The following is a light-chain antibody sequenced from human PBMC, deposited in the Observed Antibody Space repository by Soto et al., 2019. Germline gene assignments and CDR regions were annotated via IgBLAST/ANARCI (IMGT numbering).Light chain of an antibody. CDR3: QQYESFPRT. CDR2: KAS. CDR1: QSINNW. J-gene: IGKJ1*01. V-gene: IGKV1-5*03. Sequence: DIQMTQSPSTLSASVGDRVTITCRASQSINNWLAWYQQKPVNAPKLFIFKASTLESGVPSRFSGSGSGTEITLSISSLQPDDFATYFCQQYESFPRTFGQGTKVEIK.